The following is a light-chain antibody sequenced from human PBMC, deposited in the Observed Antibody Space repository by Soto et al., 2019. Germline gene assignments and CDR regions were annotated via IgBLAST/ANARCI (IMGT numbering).Light chain of an antibody. CDR1: QSVLYSSNNKNY. CDR2: WAS. Sequence: DIVMTQSPDSLAVSLGERATINCKSSQSVLYSSNNKNYLSWYQQKPGQPPKLLIYWASTRESGVPDRFSGSGSGTDFTLTISSLQAEDVAVYYCQQYYNPSMYTFGQGTKLEIK. V-gene: IGKV4-1*01. J-gene: IGKJ2*01. CDR3: QQYYNPSMYT.